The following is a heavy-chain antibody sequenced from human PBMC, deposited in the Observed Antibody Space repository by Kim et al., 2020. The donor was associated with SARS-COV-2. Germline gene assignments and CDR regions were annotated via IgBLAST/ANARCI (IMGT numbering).Heavy chain of an antibody. Sequence: SETLSLTCAVYGGSFSGYYWSWIRQPPGKGLEWIGEINHSGSTNYNPSLKSRVTISVDTSKNQFSLKLSSVTAADTAVYYCARGLTTVTTRWFDPWGQGT. CDR2: INHSGST. J-gene: IGHJ5*02. CDR1: GGSFSGYY. CDR3: ARGLTTVTTRWFDP. D-gene: IGHD4-4*01. V-gene: IGHV4-34*01.